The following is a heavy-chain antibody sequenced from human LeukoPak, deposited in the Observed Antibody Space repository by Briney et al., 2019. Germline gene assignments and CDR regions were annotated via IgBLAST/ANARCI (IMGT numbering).Heavy chain of an antibody. CDR1: GFTFSSYE. D-gene: IGHD3-10*01. CDR3: ARDYGSGSYFDY. Sequence: PGGSLRLSCAASGFTFSSYEMNWVRQAPGKGLEWVSYISSSGSTIYYADSVKGRFTISRDNAKNSLYLQMSSLRAEDTAVYYCARDYGSGSYFDYWGQGALVTVSS. CDR2: ISSSGSTI. V-gene: IGHV3-48*03. J-gene: IGHJ4*02.